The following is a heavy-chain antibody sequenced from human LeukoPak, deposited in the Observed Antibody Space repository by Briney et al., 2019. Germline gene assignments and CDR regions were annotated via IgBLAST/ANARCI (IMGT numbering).Heavy chain of an antibody. CDR1: GFTFSDYY. CDR2: MNSSGSTI. CDR3: ARVGAYADC. J-gene: IGHJ4*02. Sequence: PGGTLRLSCAVSGFTFSDYYMSWIRPAPGKGLEWVSYMNSSGSTIYYADSVKGRFTNSRDKARTSPYLQIDSLRAGVTAVYCCARVGAYADCWGEGTLVTVSS. D-gene: IGHD3-16*01. V-gene: IGHV3-11*01.